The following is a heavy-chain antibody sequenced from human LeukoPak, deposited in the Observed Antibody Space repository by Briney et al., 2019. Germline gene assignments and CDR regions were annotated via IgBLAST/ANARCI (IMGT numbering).Heavy chain of an antibody. Sequence: ASVKVSCKASGYTFTSYDINWVRQATGQGLEWMGWMNPNSGNTGYAQKFQGRVTMTRNTSISTAYMELSSLRSEDTAVYYCASRRGGYSGYGYSFDYWGQGTLVTVSS. CDR2: MNPNSGNT. CDR1: GYTFTSYD. D-gene: IGHD5-12*01. J-gene: IGHJ4*02. CDR3: ASRRGGYSGYGYSFDY. V-gene: IGHV1-8*01.